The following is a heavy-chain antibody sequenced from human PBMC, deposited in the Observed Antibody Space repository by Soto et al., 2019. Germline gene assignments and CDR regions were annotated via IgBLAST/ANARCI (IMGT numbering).Heavy chain of an antibody. V-gene: IGHV1-3*01. D-gene: IGHD5-18*01. CDR1: GYTFTNNV. CDR3: AREVPYGYSRFDY. CDR2: VNAGNDNT. J-gene: IGHJ4*02. Sequence: QVHLVQSGAEVKKPGASVKVSCRTSGYTFTNNVIHWVRQAPGQRLEWIGWVNAGNDNTKWSREFQGRLPLTKDTSATKAYMELSSLTPEDTAIYFCAREVPYGYSRFDYWGQRTLVTVSS.